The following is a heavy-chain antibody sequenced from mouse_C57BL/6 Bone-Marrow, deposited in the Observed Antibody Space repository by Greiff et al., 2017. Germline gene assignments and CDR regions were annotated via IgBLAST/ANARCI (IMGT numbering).Heavy chain of an antibody. D-gene: IGHD2-3*01. CDR1: GYTFTSYW. CDR3: ARTDGYYARYFDV. CDR2: LDPSDSYT. V-gene: IGHV1-69*01. Sequence: QVQLQQPGAELVMPGASVKLSCKASGYTFTSYWMHWVKQRPGQGLEWIGELDPSDSYTNYNQKFKGKSTLTVDKSSSTAYMQLSSLTSEDSAVYDCARTDGYYARYFDVWGTGTTVTVSS. J-gene: IGHJ1*03.